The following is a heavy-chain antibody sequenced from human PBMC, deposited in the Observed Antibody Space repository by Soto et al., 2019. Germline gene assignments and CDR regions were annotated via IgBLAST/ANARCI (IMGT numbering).Heavy chain of an antibody. CDR3: ASYGDSYYFDY. J-gene: IGHJ4*02. V-gene: IGHV1-69*02. Sequence: ASVKVSCKASGGTFSSYTISWVRQAPGQGLEWMGRIIPILGIANYAQKFQGRVTITADKSTSTAYMELSSLRSEDTAVYYCASYGDSYYFDYWGQGTLVTVSS. CDR1: GGTFSSYT. D-gene: IGHD4-17*01. CDR2: IIPILGIA.